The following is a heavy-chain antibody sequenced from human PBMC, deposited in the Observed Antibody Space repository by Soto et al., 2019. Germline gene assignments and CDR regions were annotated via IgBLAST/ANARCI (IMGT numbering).Heavy chain of an antibody. J-gene: IGHJ4*02. V-gene: IGHV4-31*03. CDR1: GGSISSGVYY. CDR2: TYYSGST. Sequence: SETLSLTCTVSGGSISSGVYYWGWIRQHPGKGLEWIGYTYYSGSTYYNPSLKSRVTISVDTSKNQFSLKLSSVTAADTAVYYCARDTEGTALDYWGQGTLVTVAS. CDR3: ARDTEGTALDY. D-gene: IGHD1-1*01.